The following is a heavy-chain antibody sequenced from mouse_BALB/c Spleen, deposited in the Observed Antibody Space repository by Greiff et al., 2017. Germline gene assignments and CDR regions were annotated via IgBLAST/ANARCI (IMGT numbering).Heavy chain of an antibody. J-gene: IGHJ3*01. CDR2: SRNKANDYTT. Sequence: EVQRVESGGGLVQPGGSLRLSCATSGFTFSDFYMEWVRQPPGKRLEWIAASRNKANDYTTEYSASVKGRFIVSRDTSQSILYLQMNALRAEDTAIYYCARDASSWDQAWFAYWGQGTLVTVSA. D-gene: IGHD4-1*01. V-gene: IGHV7-1*02. CDR1: GFTFSDFY. CDR3: ARDASSWDQAWFAY.